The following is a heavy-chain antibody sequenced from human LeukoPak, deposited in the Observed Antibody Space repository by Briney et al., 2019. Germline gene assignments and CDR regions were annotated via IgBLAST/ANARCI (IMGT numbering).Heavy chain of an antibody. CDR1: GGSISSYY. J-gene: IGHJ4*02. D-gene: IGHD6-13*01. Sequence: SETLSLTCTVSGGSISSYYWSWIRQPAGKGLEWIGRIYTSGSTNYNPSLKSRVTMSVDTSKNQFSLKLSSVTAADTAMYYCARDDGYSSSWYPPALRYWGQGTLVTVSS. V-gene: IGHV4-4*07. CDR2: IYTSGST. CDR3: ARDDGYSSSWYPPALRY.